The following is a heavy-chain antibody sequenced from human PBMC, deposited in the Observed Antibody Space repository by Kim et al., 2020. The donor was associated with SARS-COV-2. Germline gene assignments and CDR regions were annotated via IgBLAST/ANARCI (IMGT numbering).Heavy chain of an antibody. CDR2: INPNSGGT. V-gene: IGHV1-2*02. CDR1: GYTFTGYY. D-gene: IGHD3-10*01. CDR3: ASSSIWFGELLNPPDY. Sequence: ASVKVSCKASGYTFTGYYMHWVRQAPGQGLEWMGWINPNSGGTNYAQKFQGRVTMTRDTSISTAYMELSRLRSDDTAVYYCASSSIWFGELLNPPDYWGQGTLVTVSS. J-gene: IGHJ4*02.